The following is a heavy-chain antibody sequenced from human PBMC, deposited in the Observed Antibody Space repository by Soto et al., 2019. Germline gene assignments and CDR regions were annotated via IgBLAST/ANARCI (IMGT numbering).Heavy chain of an antibody. CDR3: ARGDSSGWYGDAFDI. J-gene: IGHJ3*02. D-gene: IGHD6-19*01. CDR1: GYTFTSYG. V-gene: IGHV1-18*01. CDR2: ISAYNGNT. Sequence: QVQLVQSGAEVKKPGASVKVSCKASGYTFTSYGISWVRQAPGQGLEWMGWISAYNGNTNYAQKLQGRVTMTTATTTSTAYMELRSLRSDATAVYYCARGDSSGWYGDAFDIWGQGTMVTVSS.